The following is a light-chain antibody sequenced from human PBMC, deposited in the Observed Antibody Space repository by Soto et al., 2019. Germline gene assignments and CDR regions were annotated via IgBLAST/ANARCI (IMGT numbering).Light chain of an antibody. CDR2: RDG. CDR1: SSNIGSHF. V-gene: IGLV1-47*01. J-gene: IGLJ3*02. CDR3: QTFDSSLTISWV. Sequence: QSVLTQPPSASGTPGQSLTISCSGSSSNIGSHFVYWYQHLPGTAPKLLIFRDGQRPSGVPARFFGSKSGTSASLAITGLRSEDEADYYCQTFDSSLTISWVFGGGTKLTVL.